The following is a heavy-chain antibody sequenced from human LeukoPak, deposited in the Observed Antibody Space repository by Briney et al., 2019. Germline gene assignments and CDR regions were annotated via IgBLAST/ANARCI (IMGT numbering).Heavy chain of an antibody. J-gene: IGHJ6*02. D-gene: IGHD6-19*01. CDR2: IYYSGNT. CDR1: GGSFSGYY. Sequence: SGTLSLTCAVYGGSFSGYYWSWIRQPPGKGLEWIGSIYYSGNTYYNPSLKSRVTISLDTSKNHFSLRLSSVTAADTAVYYCARHLGQWLRAGMDVWGQGTTVTVSS. CDR3: ARHLGQWLRAGMDV. V-gene: IGHV4-34*01.